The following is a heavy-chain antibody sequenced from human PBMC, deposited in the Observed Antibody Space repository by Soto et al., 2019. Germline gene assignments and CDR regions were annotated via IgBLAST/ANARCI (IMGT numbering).Heavy chain of an antibody. V-gene: IGHV1-8*01. CDR2: MNPNSGNT. J-gene: IGHJ6*02. CDR1: GYTFTSYD. Sequence: VASVKVSCKASGYTFTSYDINWVRQATGQGLEWMGWMNPNSGNTGYAQKFQGRVTMTRNTSISTAYMELSSLRSADTAVYYCARDRRAAGRWGYYYGMDVWGQGTTVTVSS. D-gene: IGHD6-13*01. CDR3: ARDRRAAGRWGYYYGMDV.